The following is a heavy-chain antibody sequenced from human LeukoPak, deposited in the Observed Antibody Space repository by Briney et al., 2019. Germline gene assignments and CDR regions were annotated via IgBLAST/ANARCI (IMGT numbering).Heavy chain of an antibody. CDR2: IHHSGST. CDR3: ARLGGYYDPPGY. J-gene: IGHJ4*02. V-gene: IGHV4-39*01. D-gene: IGHD3-22*01. Sequence: SETLSLTCTVSGGSISSSTYCWAWIRQPPGKGLEWIATIHHSGSTYYKPSHRSGVTISVDTSRNQFSLKLSSVTVADTAVYYCARLGGYYDPPGYWGQGTLVPVSS. CDR1: GGSISSSTYC.